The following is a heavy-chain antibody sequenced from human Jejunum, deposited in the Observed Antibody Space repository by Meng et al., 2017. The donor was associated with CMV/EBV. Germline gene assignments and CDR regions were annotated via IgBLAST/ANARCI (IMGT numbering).Heavy chain of an antibody. D-gene: IGHD5-24*01. CDR3: AHLDGTTWYYYDY. Sequence: AFSLTTGGVAVGWLRQPPRKALEWLAHIYWNGDQYYSTSLKSRLTITKDTSKNQVVLTMTNVDPVDTATYYCAHLDGTTWYYYDYWGQGTLVTVSS. CDR2: IYWNGDQ. V-gene: IGHV2-5*01. CDR1: AFSLTTGGVA. J-gene: IGHJ4*02.